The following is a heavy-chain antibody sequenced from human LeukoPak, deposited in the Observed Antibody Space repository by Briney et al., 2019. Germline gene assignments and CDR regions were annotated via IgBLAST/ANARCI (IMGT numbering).Heavy chain of an antibody. D-gene: IGHD6-6*01. CDR3: AGASSSLAFRDWFDH. J-gene: IGHJ5*02. CDR1: GFTFSDYC. CDR2: ISSSGSTI. Sequence: GGSLRLSCAASGFTFSDYCMSWIRQAPGKGLEWVSYISSSGSTIYYADSVKGRFTISRDNAKNSLYLQMNSLRAEDTAVYYCAGASSSLAFRDWFDHWGQGTLVTVSS. V-gene: IGHV3-11*04.